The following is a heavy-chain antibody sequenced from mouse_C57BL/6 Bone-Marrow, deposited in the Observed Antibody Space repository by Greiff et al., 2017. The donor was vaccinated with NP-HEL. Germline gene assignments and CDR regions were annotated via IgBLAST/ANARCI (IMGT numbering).Heavy chain of an antibody. CDR1: GFTFSDYG. D-gene: IGHD1-1*01. CDR3: VSYYGSSPFAY. V-gene: IGHV5-15*01. Sequence: EVNVVESGGGLVQPGGSLKLSCAASGFTFSDYGMAWVRQAPRKGPEWVAFISNLAYSIYYADTVTGRFTISRENAKNTLYLEMSSLRSEDTAMYYCVSYYGSSPFAYWGQGTLVTVSA. CDR2: ISNLAYSI. J-gene: IGHJ3*01.